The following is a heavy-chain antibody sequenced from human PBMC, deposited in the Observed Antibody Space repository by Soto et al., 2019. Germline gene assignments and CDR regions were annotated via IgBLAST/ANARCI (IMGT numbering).Heavy chain of an antibody. J-gene: IGHJ3*02. CDR1: GYTFTSYG. CDR2: ISAYNGNT. CDR3: ARGAVWFGELPDAFEI. Sequence: VASVKVSCKASGYTFTSYGISWVRQAPGQGLEWMGWISAYNGNTNYAQKLQGRVTMTTDTSTSTAYMELRSLRSDDTAVYYCARGAVWFGELPDAFEIWGQGTMVTVAS. V-gene: IGHV1-18*01. D-gene: IGHD3-10*01.